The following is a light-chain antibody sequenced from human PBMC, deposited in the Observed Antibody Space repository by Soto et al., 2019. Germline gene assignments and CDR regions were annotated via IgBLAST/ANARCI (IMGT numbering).Light chain of an antibody. CDR3: AAWDDSLNGWV. Sequence: QSVLTQAPSASGTPGQRVTISRSGSSSNIGSNTVSWYQQVPGTAPKLLIYSNDQRPSGVPDRFSGSKSGTSASLAIGGLQSEDEADYYCAAWDDSLNGWVFGGGTQLTVL. CDR2: SND. J-gene: IGLJ3*02. CDR1: SSNIGSNT. V-gene: IGLV1-44*01.